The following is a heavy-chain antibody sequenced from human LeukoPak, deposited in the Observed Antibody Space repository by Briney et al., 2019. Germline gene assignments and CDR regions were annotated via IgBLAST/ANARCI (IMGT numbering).Heavy chain of an antibody. D-gene: IGHD4-11*01. CDR1: GYTFTSYG. Sequence: GASVKVSCKASGYTFTSYGNSWVRQAPGQGLEWMGWISAYNGNTNYAQKLQGRVTMTTDTSTSTAYMELRSLRSDDTAVYYCARDLPSTVTTRVGSYWGQGTLVTVPS. CDR3: ARDLPSTVTTRVGSY. V-gene: IGHV1-18*01. J-gene: IGHJ4*02. CDR2: ISAYNGNT.